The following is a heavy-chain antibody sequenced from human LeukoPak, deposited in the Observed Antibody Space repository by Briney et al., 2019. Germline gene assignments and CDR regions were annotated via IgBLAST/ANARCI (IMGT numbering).Heavy chain of an antibody. Sequence: GASVKVSCKASGYTFTSYAMHWVRQAPGQRLEWMGWINAGNGNTKYSQKFQGRVTITRDTSASTAYMELSSLRSEDTAVYYCARVRDWFGERNHDAFDIWGQGTMVTVSS. D-gene: IGHD3-10*01. J-gene: IGHJ3*02. CDR3: ARVRDWFGERNHDAFDI. CDR2: INAGNGNT. V-gene: IGHV1-3*01. CDR1: GYTFTSYA.